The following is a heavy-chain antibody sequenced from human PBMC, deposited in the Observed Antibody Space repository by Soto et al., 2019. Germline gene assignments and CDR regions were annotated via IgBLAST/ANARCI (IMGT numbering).Heavy chain of an antibody. Sequence: GVSLSLSCAASGFTFSSYSMNWVRQAPGKGLEWVSSISSSSSYIYYADSVKGRFTISRDNAKNSLYLQMNSLRAEDTAVYYCARDERYCSGGSCYTHAPWFDPWGQGTLDTVSS. CDR1: GFTFSSYS. CDR2: ISSSSSYI. J-gene: IGHJ5*02. D-gene: IGHD2-15*01. V-gene: IGHV3-21*01. CDR3: ARDERYCSGGSCYTHAPWFDP.